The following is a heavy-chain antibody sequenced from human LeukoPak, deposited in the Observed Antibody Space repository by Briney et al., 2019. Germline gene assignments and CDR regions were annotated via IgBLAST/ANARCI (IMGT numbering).Heavy chain of an antibody. Sequence: PGGSLRLSCAASGFTFSSYNMNWVRQAPGKGLEWVSSISSGSSYIYYADSVKGRFTISRDNAKNSLYLQMNSLRAEDTAVYYCASDTYVWGSYRPHYFDYWGQGTLVTVSS. CDR3: ASDTYVWGSYRPHYFDY. CDR2: ISSGSSYI. V-gene: IGHV3-21*01. J-gene: IGHJ4*02. D-gene: IGHD3-16*02. CDR1: GFTFSSYN.